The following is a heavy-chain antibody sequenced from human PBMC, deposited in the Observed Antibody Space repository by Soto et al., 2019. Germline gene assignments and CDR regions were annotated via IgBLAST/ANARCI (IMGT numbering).Heavy chain of an antibody. J-gene: IGHJ5*02. CDR2: IYHSGST. CDR1: GGSISSGGYS. Sequence: SETLSRTCAGSGGSISSGGYSWSWIRQPPGKGLECIGYIYHSGSTYYNPSLKSRVTISVDRSKNQLSLKLSSVTAADTAVYYCARGTTTVTTFDHWGQRTLLTVSS. V-gene: IGHV4-30-2*01. D-gene: IGHD4-17*01. CDR3: ARGTTTVTTFDH.